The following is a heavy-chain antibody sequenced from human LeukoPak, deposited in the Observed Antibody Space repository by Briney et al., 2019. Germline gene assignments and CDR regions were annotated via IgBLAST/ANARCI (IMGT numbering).Heavy chain of an antibody. D-gene: IGHD5-18*01. Sequence: GASVKVSCKASRYTFTGYYMHWVRQAPGQGLEWMGWINPNSGGTNYAQKFQGWVTMTRDTSISTAYLQWSSLKASDTAMYYCARRNGYSYGPIGYWGQGTLVTVSS. CDR2: INPNSGGT. J-gene: IGHJ4*02. V-gene: IGHV1-2*04. CDR3: ARRNGYSYGPIGY. CDR1: RYTFTGYY.